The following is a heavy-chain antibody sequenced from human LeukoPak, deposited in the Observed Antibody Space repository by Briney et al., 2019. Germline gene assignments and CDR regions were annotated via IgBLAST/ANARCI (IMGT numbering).Heavy chain of an antibody. CDR3: ARGWNYFGY. J-gene: IGHJ4*02. Sequence: PSETLSLTCTVSGGSISSGDDLWSWLRQPPGKGLEWIGYISYSGTTYSNPSLKSRVTISEDTSKNQFSLKVRSVTAADTAVYYCARGWNYFGYWGQGTLVTVSS. D-gene: IGHD2-15*01. CDR1: GGSISSGDDL. CDR2: ISYSGTT. V-gene: IGHV4-30-4*01.